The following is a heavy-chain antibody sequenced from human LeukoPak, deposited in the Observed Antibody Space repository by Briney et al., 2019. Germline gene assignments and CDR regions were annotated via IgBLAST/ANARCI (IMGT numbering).Heavy chain of an antibody. CDR3: AGFHSSGWAYYFDY. J-gene: IGHJ4*02. V-gene: IGHV4-59*12. CDR2: IYYSGST. CDR1: GGSISSYY. D-gene: IGHD6-19*01. Sequence: PSETLSLTCTVSGGSISSYYWSWIRQPPGKGLEWIGYIYYSGSTNYNPSLKSRVTISVDTSKNQFSLKLSSVTAADTAVYYCAGFHSSGWAYYFDYWGQGTLVTVSS.